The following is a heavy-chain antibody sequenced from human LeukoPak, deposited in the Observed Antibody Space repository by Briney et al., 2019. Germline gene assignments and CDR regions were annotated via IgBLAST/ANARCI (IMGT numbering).Heavy chain of an antibody. Sequence: SVKVSCKASGYTFTSYGISWVRQAPGQGLEWMGGIIPIFGTANYAQKFQGRVTMTRDTSTSTVYMELSSLRSEDTAVYYCARDYVDDIPMIKDYWGQGTLVTVSS. V-gene: IGHV1-69*05. D-gene: IGHD2-8*01. CDR3: ARDYVDDIPMIKDY. CDR2: IIPIFGTA. J-gene: IGHJ4*02. CDR1: GYTFTSYG.